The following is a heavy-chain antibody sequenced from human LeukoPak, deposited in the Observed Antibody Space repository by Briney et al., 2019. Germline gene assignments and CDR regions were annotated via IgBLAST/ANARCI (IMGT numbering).Heavy chain of an antibody. D-gene: IGHD6-13*01. CDR1: GFTFDDYA. Sequence: GGSLRLSCAASGFTFDDYAMHWVRQAPGKGLEWVAVIWYDGGNKYYADSVKGRFTISRDNSKNTLYLQMNSLRAEDTAVYYCARARGVGYSSSRGNWFDPWGQGTLVTVSS. J-gene: IGHJ5*02. CDR2: IWYDGGNK. V-gene: IGHV3-33*08. CDR3: ARARGVGYSSSRGNWFDP.